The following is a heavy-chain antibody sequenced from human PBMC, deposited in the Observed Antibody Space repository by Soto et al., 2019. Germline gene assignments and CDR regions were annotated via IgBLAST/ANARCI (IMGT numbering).Heavy chain of an antibody. V-gene: IGHV1-46*01. CDR1: GYTFTSYY. CDR2: INPSGGST. J-gene: IGHJ6*02. CDR3: ARDCYDFWSGYYSIYYYYYGMDV. D-gene: IGHD3-3*01. Sequence: ASVKVSCKASGYTFTSYYMHWVRQAPGQGLEWMGIINPSGGSTSYAQKFQGRVTMTRDTSTSTVYMELSSLRSEDTAVYYCARDCYDFWSGYYSIYYYYYGMDVWGQGTTVTVSS.